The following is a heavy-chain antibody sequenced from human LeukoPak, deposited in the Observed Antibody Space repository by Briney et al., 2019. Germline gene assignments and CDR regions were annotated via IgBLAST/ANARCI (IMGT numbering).Heavy chain of an antibody. CDR2: INHSGST. J-gene: IGHJ6*04. CDR1: GGSLSGYY. D-gene: IGHD2-2*01. CDR3: ARGWNVVVPAAGAYYYGMDV. Sequence: SETLSLTCAVYGGSLSGYYWSWISQPPGKGLEWIGEINHSGSTNYNPSLKSRVTISVDTSKNQFSLKLSSVTAADTAVYYCARGWNVVVPAAGAYYYGMDVWGNGTTVTVSS. V-gene: IGHV4-34*01.